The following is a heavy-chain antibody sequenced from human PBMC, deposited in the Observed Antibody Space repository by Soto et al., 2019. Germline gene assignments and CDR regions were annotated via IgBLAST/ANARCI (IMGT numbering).Heavy chain of an antibody. V-gene: IGHV3-43D*04. D-gene: IGHD3-22*01. Sequence: GGSLRLSCAVSGFTFADYAVHWVRQSAGKGLEWVSFIDADGSEKYYADSVRGRFTISRDNSKDSFYLQMNSLRLEDTAMYYCAKAKFYYDSSPYDSWGQGTLVTVSS. CDR3: AKAKFYYDSSPYDS. CDR2: IDADGSEK. J-gene: IGHJ4*02. CDR1: GFTFADYA.